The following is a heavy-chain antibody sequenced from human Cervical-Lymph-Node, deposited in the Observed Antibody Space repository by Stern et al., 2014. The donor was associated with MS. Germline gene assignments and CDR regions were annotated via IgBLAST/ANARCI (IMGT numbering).Heavy chain of an antibody. D-gene: IGHD6-13*01. CDR2: IFPVFGTP. CDR3: ALSSETSDRWYSLGYDL. J-gene: IGHJ5*02. CDR1: GGTFSKFP. Sequence: VHLVESGAEVTKPGSSVQVSCKASGGTFSKFPSSWVRQAPGQGLEWMGGIFPVFGTPTYAQEFRGRVTIPADVSTSTVYMELSSLRSDDTAVYYCALSSETSDRWYSLGYDLWGQGTLVTVSS. V-gene: IGHV1-69*01.